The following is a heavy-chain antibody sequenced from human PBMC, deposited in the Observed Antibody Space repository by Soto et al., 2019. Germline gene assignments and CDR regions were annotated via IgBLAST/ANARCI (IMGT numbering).Heavy chain of an antibody. J-gene: IGHJ4*02. CDR3: ARDADYYDSSGNYNY. Sequence: PGGSLRLSCAASGFTFSSYWMHWVRQAPGKGLVWVSRINTDGSSTSYADSVKGRFTISRDNAKNTLYLQMNSLRVEDTAVYYCARDADYYDSSGNYNYWGKGTLVTVS. CDR2: INTDGSST. V-gene: IGHV3-74*01. CDR1: GFTFSSYW. D-gene: IGHD3-22*01.